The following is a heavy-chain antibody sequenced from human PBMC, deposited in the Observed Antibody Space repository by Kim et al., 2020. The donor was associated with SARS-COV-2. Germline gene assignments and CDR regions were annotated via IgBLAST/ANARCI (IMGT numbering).Heavy chain of an antibody. CDR1: GYTFTSYA. D-gene: IGHD3-10*01. J-gene: IGHJ6*02. V-gene: IGHV1-3*01. Sequence: ASVKVSCKASGYTFTSYAMHWVRQAPGQRLEWMGWINAGNGNTKYSQKFQGRVTITRDTSASTAYMELSSLRSEDTAVYYCAREGYSYYYGSGSPTHYYYYGMDVWGRGTTVTVSS. CDR3: AREGYSYYYGSGSPTHYYYYGMDV. CDR2: INAGNGNT.